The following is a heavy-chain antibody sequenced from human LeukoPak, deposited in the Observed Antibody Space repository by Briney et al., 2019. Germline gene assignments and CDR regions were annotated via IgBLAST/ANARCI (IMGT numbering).Heavy chain of an antibody. D-gene: IGHD6-13*01. CDR3: ARDSSSWYATGSRYYYYYYMDV. V-gene: IGHV1-69*05. Sequence: SLKVSSKTSGGTFSSYAISWVRQAPGQGLEWMGGIIPIFGTANYAQKFQGRVTITTDESTSTAYMELSSLSSEDTAVYYCARDSSSWYATGSRYYYYYYMDVWGKGTTVTVSS. CDR2: IIPIFGTA. J-gene: IGHJ6*03. CDR1: GGTFSSYA.